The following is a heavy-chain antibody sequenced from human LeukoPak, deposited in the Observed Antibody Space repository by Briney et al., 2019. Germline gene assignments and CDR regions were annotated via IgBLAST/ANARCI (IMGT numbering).Heavy chain of an antibody. CDR3: ARAIVATIGGSRFDP. J-gene: IGHJ5*02. D-gene: IGHD5-12*01. CDR2: INPSGGST. V-gene: IGHV1-46*01. CDR1: GYTFTGYY. Sequence: ASVKVSCKASGYTFTGYYMHWVRQAPGQGLEWMGIINPSGGSTSYAQKFQGRVTMTRDMSTSTVYMELSSLRSEDTAVYYCARAIVATIGGSRFDPWGQGTLVTVSS.